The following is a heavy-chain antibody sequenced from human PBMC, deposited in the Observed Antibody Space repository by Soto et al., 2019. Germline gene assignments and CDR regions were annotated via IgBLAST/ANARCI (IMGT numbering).Heavy chain of an antibody. D-gene: IGHD3-16*02. CDR2: IYYSGST. CDR1: GGSISSGDYY. V-gene: IGHV4-30-4*02. J-gene: IGHJ5*02. CDR3: ARGPYYDYVWGSYRPPRFDP. Sequence: SETLSLTCTVSGGSISSGDYYWSWIRQPPGKGLEWIGYIYYSGSTYYNPSLKSRVTISVDTSKNQFSLKLSSVTAADTAVYYCARGPYYDYVWGSYRPPRFDPWGQGTLVTVSS.